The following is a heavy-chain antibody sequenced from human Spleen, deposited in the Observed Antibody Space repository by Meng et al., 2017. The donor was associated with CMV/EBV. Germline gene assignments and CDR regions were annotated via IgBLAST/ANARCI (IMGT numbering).Heavy chain of an antibody. CDR1: GFTFSDYY. J-gene: IGHJ3*02. CDR3: ARGKFVRFWSGYYPLLDAVDI. CDR2: ISSSGSTI. V-gene: IGHV3-11*01. Sequence: GESLKISCAASGFTFSDYYMSWIRQAPGKGLEWVSYISSSGSTIDYADSVKGRFTISRDNAKNSLYLQMNSLRAEDTAVYYCARGKFVRFWSGYYPLLDAVDIWGQGTMVTVSS. D-gene: IGHD3-3*01.